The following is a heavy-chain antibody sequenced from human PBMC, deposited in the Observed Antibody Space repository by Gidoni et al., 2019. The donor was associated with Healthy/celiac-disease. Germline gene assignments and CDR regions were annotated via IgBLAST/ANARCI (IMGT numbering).Heavy chain of an antibody. J-gene: IGHJ4*02. CDR3: ARVDGSGYANDDY. D-gene: IGHD3-22*01. Sequence: QVQLQESGPGLVKPSETLSLTCTASGGSISSYYWSWIRQPPGKGLEWIWYIYYSGGPNYTPSLKSRVTISVDTSKNQFSLKLSSVTAADTAVYYCARVDGSGYANDDYWGQGTLVTVSS. CDR1: GGSISSYY. V-gene: IGHV4-59*01. CDR2: IYYSGGP.